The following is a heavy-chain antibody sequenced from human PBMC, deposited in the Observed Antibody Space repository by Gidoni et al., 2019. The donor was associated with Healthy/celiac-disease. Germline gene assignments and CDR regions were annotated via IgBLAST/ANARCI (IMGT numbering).Heavy chain of an antibody. D-gene: IGHD3-9*01. J-gene: IGHJ6*02. CDR1: GFTFSSYA. CDR3: ANERYFDWTYGMDV. Sequence: EVQLLESGGGLVQPGGSLRLSCAASGFTFSSYAMSWVRQAPGKGLEWVSAMRGSGGSTYYADSVKGRFTISRDNSKNTLYLQMNSLRAEDTAVYYCANERYFDWTYGMDVWGQGTTVTVSS. CDR2: MRGSGGST. V-gene: IGHV3-23*01.